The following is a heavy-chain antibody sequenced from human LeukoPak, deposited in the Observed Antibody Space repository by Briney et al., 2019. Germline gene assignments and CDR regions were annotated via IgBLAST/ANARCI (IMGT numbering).Heavy chain of an antibody. CDR2: ISTANGNT. CDR1: GYTFTSYV. Sequence: ASVKVSCKASGYTFTSYVMHWVRQAPGQRLEWMGWISTANGNTKYSQKFQGRVTVTRDISASTAYMELSSLRSEDTAVYYCARDPYSSAWYSPYYFDYWGQGTLVTVSS. V-gene: IGHV1-3*04. CDR3: ARDPYSSAWYSPYYFDY. D-gene: IGHD6-19*01. J-gene: IGHJ4*02.